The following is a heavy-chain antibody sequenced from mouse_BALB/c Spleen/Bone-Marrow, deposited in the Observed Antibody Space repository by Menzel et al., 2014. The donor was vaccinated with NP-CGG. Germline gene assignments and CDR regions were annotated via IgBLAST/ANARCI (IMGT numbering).Heavy chain of an antibody. J-gene: IGHJ4*01. CDR3: AKINYGYYAMDY. V-gene: IGHV1-4*02. CDR1: GYIFTTFT. D-gene: IGHD1-1*01. Sequence: QVQLQQPAAELARPGASVKMSCKASGYIFTTFTMHWVKRRPGQGLEWIGYINPSSGYTEYNQKFRDKTTLTADKSSSTAYMQLSSLTSEDSAVYYCAKINYGYYAMDYWGQGTSVTVSS. CDR2: INPSSGYT.